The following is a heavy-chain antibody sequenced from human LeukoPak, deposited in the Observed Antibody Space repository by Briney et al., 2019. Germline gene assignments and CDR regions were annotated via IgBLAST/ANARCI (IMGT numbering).Heavy chain of an antibody. CDR3: ARGLLGAPTTYFDH. CDR2: VTYDGSNK. CDR1: GFTFSSYG. D-gene: IGHD1-26*01. Sequence: PGRSLRLSCAASGFTFSSYGMHWVRQAPGKGLEWVAVVTYDGSNKYYADSVKGRFTISRDNSKNTLYLQMNSLRAEDTAVYYCARGLLGAPTTYFDHWGQGTLVTVSS. V-gene: IGHV3-30*03. J-gene: IGHJ4*02.